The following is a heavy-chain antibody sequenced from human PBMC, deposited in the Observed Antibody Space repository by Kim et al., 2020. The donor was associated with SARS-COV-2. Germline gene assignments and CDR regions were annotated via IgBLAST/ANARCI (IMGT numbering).Heavy chain of an antibody. CDR2: ISAYNGNT. V-gene: IGHV1-18*01. J-gene: IGHJ2*01. Sequence: ASVKVSCKASGYTFTSYGISWVRQAPGQGLEWMGWISAYNGNTNYAQKLQGRVTMTTDTSTSTAYMELRSLRSDDTAVYYCARDSRYYYDSSGYYWYFDLWGRGTLVTVSS. CDR1: GYTFTSYG. CDR3: ARDSRYYYDSSGYYWYFDL. D-gene: IGHD3-22*01.